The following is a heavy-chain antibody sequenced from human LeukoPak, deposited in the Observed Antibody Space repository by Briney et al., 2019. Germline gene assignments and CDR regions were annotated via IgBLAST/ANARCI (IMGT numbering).Heavy chain of an antibody. CDR3: AKAADYGDSARLYYYYTDV. CDR2: ISHDGSNK. Sequence: PGRSLRLSCAASGFTFSSYAMHWVRQAPGKGPEWVAVISHDGSNKYYADSVKGRFTISRDNSKNTLYLQMNSLRAEDTAVYHCAKAADYGDSARLYYYYTDVWGKGTTVTISS. CDR1: GFTFSSYA. D-gene: IGHD4-17*01. J-gene: IGHJ6*03. V-gene: IGHV3-30*04.